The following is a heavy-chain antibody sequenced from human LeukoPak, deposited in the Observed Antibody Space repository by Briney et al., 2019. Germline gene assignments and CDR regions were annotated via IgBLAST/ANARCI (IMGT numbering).Heavy chain of an antibody. CDR2: ISSSGSTI. CDR3: ARYSSGYSWYFDY. V-gene: IGHV3-11*01. Sequence: PGGSLRLSCAASGFTFSDYYMSWIRQAPGKGLEWVSYISSSGSTIYYADSEKGRFTISRDDAKNSLYLQMNSLRAEDTAVYYCARYSSGYSWYFDYWGQGTLVTVSS. D-gene: IGHD3-22*01. J-gene: IGHJ4*02. CDR1: GFTFSDYY.